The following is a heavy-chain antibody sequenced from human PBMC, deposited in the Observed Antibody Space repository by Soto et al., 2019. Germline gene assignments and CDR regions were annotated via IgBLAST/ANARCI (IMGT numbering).Heavy chain of an antibody. CDR1: GFTFDDYA. CDR2: ISWNSGSI. D-gene: IGHD3-3*01. V-gene: IGHV3-9*01. J-gene: IGHJ4*02. Sequence: GGSLRLSCAASGFTFDDYAMHWVRQAPGKGLEWVSGISWNSGSIGYADSVKGRFTISRDNAKNSLYLQMNSLRAEDTALYYCAKERGFLEWLLPVNFDYWGQGTLVTVSS. CDR3: AKERGFLEWLLPVNFDY.